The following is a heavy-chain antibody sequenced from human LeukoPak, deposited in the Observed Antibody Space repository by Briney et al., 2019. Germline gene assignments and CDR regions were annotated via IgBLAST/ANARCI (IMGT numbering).Heavy chain of an antibody. V-gene: IGHV3-7*01. CDR1: GFTFSSYW. CDR2: IKHNGDEL. D-gene: IGHD3-16*01. Sequence: PGGSLRLSCAASGFTFSSYWMTWVRQAPGKGLEWVANIKHNGDELNYVDSVEGRFTISRDNAENSLYLHMTSLRAEDTAVHYCARELRTFDSWGQGTLVTVSS. J-gene: IGHJ4*02. CDR3: ARELRTFDS.